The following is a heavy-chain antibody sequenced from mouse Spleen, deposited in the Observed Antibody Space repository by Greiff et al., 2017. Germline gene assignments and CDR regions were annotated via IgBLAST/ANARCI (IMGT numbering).Heavy chain of an antibody. CDR2: IDPENGNT. D-gene: IGHD4-1*01. Sequence: EVHLVESGAELVRPGALVKLSCKASGFNIKDYYMHWVKQRPEQGLEWIGWIDPENGNTIYDPKFQGKASITADTSSNTAYLQLSSLTSEDTAVYYCARSGTSWYFDVWGAGTTVTVSS. V-gene: IGHV14-1*02. CDR1: GFNIKDYY. CDR3: ARSGTSWYFDV. J-gene: IGHJ1*01.